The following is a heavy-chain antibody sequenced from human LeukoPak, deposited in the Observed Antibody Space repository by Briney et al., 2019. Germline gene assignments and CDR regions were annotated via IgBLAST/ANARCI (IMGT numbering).Heavy chain of an antibody. V-gene: IGHV3-33*01. CDR1: GFTFSSYG. J-gene: IGHJ6*02. CDR3: ARDSSLKQWLDYYYYGMDV. Sequence: GGSLRLSCAASGFTFSSYGMHWVRQAPGKGLEWVAIIWYDGSNTYYADSVKGRFTISRDNSKNTLYLQMNSLRAEDTAVYYCARDSSLKQWLDYYYYGMDVWGQGTTVTVSS. CDR2: IWYDGSNT. D-gene: IGHD6-19*01.